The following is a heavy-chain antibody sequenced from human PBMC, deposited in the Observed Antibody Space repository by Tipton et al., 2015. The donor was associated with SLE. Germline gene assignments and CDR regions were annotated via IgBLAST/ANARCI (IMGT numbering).Heavy chain of an antibody. J-gene: IGHJ3*02. CDR2: ISGSGGST. D-gene: IGHD3-3*01. V-gene: IGHV3-23*01. Sequence: LSLTCAVYGGSFSGYYWSWIRQPPGKGLEWVSAISGSGGSTYYADSVKGRFTISRDNSKNTLYLQMNSLRAEDTAVYYCAKDRGYDFWSGLDAFDIWGQGTMVTVSS. CDR3: AKDRGYDFWSGLDAFDI. CDR1: GGSFSGYY.